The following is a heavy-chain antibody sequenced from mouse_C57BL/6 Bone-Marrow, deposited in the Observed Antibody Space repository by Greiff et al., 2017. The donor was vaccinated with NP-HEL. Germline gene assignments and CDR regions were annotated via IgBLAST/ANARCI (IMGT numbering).Heavy chain of an antibody. CDR2: ILPGSGST. D-gene: IGHD2-4*01. CDR3: ARRPYYDYDDGGYWYFDV. Sequence: QVQLKESGAELMKPGASVKLSCKATGYTFTGYWIEWVKQRPGHGLEWIGEILPGSGSTNYNEKFKGKATFTADTSSNTAYMQLSSLTTEDSAIYYCARRPYYDYDDGGYWYFDVWGTGTTVTVSS. V-gene: IGHV1-9*01. J-gene: IGHJ1*03. CDR1: GYTFTGYW.